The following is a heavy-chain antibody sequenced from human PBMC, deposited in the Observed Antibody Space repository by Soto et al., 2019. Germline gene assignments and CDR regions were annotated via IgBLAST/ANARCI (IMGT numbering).Heavy chain of an antibody. V-gene: IGHV4-34*01. CDR3: ARVGIAAAATKPYNWFDP. CDR1: GGSFSGYY. Sequence: SETLSLTCAVYGGSFSGYYWSWIRQPPGKGLEWIGEINHSGGTNYNPSLKSRVTISVDTSKNQFSLKLSSVTAADTAVYYCARVGIAAAATKPYNWFDPWGQGTLVTVSS. CDR2: INHSGGT. J-gene: IGHJ5*02. D-gene: IGHD6-13*01.